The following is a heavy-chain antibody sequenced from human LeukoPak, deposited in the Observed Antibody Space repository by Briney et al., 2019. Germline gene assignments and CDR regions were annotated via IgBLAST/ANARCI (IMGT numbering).Heavy chain of an antibody. V-gene: IGHV3-74*01. J-gene: IGHJ4*02. D-gene: IGHD4-23*01. Sequence: GGSLRLSCAASGFTFSSYWMHWVRQAPGKGLVWVSRINTDGSTTNYADSVKGRFTISRDNAKNTLYLQMNSLRAEDTAVYYCAKYPYAGYGGNSASPYYFDYWGQGTLVTVSS. CDR1: GFTFSSYW. CDR2: INTDGSTT. CDR3: AKYPYAGYGGNSASPYYFDY.